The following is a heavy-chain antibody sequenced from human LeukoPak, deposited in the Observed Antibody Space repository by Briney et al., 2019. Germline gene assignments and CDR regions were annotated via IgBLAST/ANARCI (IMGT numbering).Heavy chain of an antibody. V-gene: IGHV4-38-2*02. J-gene: IGHJ5*02. D-gene: IGHD3-10*01. Sequence: SETLSLTCTVSGYSISSGYYWGWIRQPPGEGLEWIGSMFHSGRTYYNPSLESRVTMSVDTSKNQFSLKLSSVTAADTAVYYCARHARRITMVRGVICWFDPWGQGTLVTVSS. CDR3: ARHARRITMVRGVICWFDP. CDR1: GYSISSGYY. CDR2: MFHSGRT.